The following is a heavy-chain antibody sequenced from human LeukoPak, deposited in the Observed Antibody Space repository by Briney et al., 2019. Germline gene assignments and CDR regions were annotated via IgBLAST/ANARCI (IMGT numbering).Heavy chain of an antibody. J-gene: IGHJ5*02. CDR2: IYYSGST. CDR3: ARDRAGYCSSTSCWRWLDP. Sequence: SETLSLTCTVSGGSISSYYWSWIRQPPGRGLEWIGYIYYSGSTNYNPSLKSRVTISVDTSKNQFSLKLSSVTAADTAVYYCARDRAGYCSSTSCWRWLDPWGQGTLVTVSS. V-gene: IGHV4-59*01. D-gene: IGHD2-2*01. CDR1: GGSISSYY.